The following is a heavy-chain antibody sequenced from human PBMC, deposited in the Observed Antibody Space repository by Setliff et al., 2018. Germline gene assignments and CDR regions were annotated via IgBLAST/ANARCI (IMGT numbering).Heavy chain of an antibody. CDR1: GGSISSGDYY. V-gene: IGHV4-30-4*08. Sequence: TLSLTCTVSGGSISSGDYYWSWIRQPPGKGLEWIGYIYYSGSTYYNPSLKSRVTIPVDTSKNQFSLKLSSVTAADTAVYYCAREAPGYAFDIWGQGTMVTVSS. CDR2: IYYSGST. D-gene: IGHD1-1*01. J-gene: IGHJ3*02. CDR3: AREAPGYAFDI.